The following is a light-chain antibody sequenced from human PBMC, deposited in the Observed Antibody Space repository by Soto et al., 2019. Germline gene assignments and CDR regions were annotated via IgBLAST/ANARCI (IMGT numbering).Light chain of an antibody. J-gene: IGKJ4*01. Sequence: EVVLTQSPGTLSLSLGEKATLSCRASQSVTTYLAWYQQQPGQAPRLLIYGASGRAAGIPDRFSGSGSGTDFTLAISKLEPDDFAVYYCQQYAGSPLTFGGGTKVDFK. V-gene: IGKV3-20*01. CDR1: QSVTTY. CDR3: QQYAGSPLT. CDR2: GAS.